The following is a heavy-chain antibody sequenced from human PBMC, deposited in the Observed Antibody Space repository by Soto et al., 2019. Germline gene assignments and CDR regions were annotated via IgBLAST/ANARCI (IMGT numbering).Heavy chain of an antibody. CDR2: IDPRDSYT. CDR3: ARLRTAATGSDFDF. J-gene: IGHJ4*02. CDR1: GYSFTSNW. D-gene: IGHD6-13*01. Sequence: GESLKISCRGSGYSFTSNWISWVRQMPGKGLEWMGRIDPRDSYTNYSPSFQGHVTISTDKSISTAYLQWSSLEASDTAMYYCARLRTAATGSDFDFWGPGTLVTISS. V-gene: IGHV5-10-1*01.